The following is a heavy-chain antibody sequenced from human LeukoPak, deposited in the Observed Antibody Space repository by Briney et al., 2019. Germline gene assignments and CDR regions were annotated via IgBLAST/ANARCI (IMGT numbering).Heavy chain of an antibody. CDR2: ISAYSGDI. CDR3: ARQVSADGILFLDF. V-gene: IGHV1-18*01. Sequence: ASVKVSCKASGYTFTSYGISWVRQAPGQGLEWMGWISAYSGDINYAQNLQDRVTMTTDTSTSTAYMELRSLRSDDTAVYYCARQVSADGILFLDFWGQGTLVTVSS. J-gene: IGHJ4*02. D-gene: IGHD6-13*01. CDR1: GYTFTSYG.